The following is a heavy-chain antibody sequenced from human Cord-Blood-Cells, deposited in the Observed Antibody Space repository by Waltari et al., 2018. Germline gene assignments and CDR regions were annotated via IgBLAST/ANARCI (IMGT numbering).Heavy chain of an antibody. V-gene: IGHV1-3*01. CDR3: AISPVQLERRGAFDI. Sequence: QVQLVQSGAEVKKPGASVKVSCKASGYTFTSYAMHWVRQAPGQRLEWMGWINAGNGNTKYSQKFQGRVTITRDTSASTAYMELSSLRSEDTAVYYCAISPVQLERRGAFDIWGQGTMVTVSS. J-gene: IGHJ3*02. CDR1: GYTFTSYA. D-gene: IGHD1-1*01. CDR2: INAGNGNT.